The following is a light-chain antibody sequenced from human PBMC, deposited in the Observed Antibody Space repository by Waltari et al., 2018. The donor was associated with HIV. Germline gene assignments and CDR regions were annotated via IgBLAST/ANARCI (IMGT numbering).Light chain of an antibody. Sequence: SSVLTPPPSVSVAPGKPATITCGGEKIRTNSRDWYQQRPGQAPFLVVIANDGRPTGIPDRFSGSNPGNMATLTISRVEAGDEADYYCHVWDTSDDHPSFGGGTKLTVL. CDR2: AND. V-gene: IGLV3-21*03. CDR1: KIRTNS. J-gene: IGLJ2*01. CDR3: HVWDTSDDHPS.